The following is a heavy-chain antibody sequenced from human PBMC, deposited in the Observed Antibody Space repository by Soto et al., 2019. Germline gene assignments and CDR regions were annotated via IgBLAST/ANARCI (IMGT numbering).Heavy chain of an antibody. CDR1: GGSFSCYY. J-gene: IGHJ5*02. D-gene: IGHD3-3*01. CDR2: INHSGST. V-gene: IGHV4-34*01. CDR3: ARGDFWSGYYTGAWYNWFDP. Sequence: SETLSLTCAVYGGSFSCYYWIWIRQPPGKGLEWIGEINHSGSTNYDPSLKSRVTISVDTSKNQFSLKLSSVTAADTAVYYCARGDFWSGYYTGAWYNWFDPWGQGTLVT.